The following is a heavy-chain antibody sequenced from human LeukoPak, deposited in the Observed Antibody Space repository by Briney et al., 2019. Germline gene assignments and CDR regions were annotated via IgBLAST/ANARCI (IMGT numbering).Heavy chain of an antibody. CDR1: GYRFTSYW. CDR3: ASITMVRGVICAFDI. Sequence: GESLKISCKGSGYRFTSYWIGWVRQMPGKGLEWMGIIYPGDSDTRYSPSFQGQVTISADKSISTAYLQWSSLKASDTAMYYCASITMVRGVICAFDIWGQGTMVTVSS. J-gene: IGHJ3*02. CDR2: IYPGDSDT. D-gene: IGHD3-10*01. V-gene: IGHV5-51*01.